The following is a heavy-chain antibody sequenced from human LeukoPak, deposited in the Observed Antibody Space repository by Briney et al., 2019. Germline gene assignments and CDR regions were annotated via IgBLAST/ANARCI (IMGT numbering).Heavy chain of an antibody. CDR3: ARLSAMVRGPEDIFYFEY. CDR1: GFTFSSYT. D-gene: IGHD3-10*01. V-gene: IGHV3-21*01. Sequence: PGGSLRLSCAASGFTFSSYTINWVRQAPGKGLEWVSSISSSSSYMYYADSLKGRFTISRDNAKNSLSLQMNSLRAEDTAVYYCARLSAMVRGPEDIFYFEYWGLGTLVTVSS. CDR2: ISSSSSYM. J-gene: IGHJ4*02.